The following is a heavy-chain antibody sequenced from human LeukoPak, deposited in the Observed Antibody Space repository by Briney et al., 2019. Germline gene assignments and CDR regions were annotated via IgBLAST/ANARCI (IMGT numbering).Heavy chain of an antibody. CDR2: ITISSTDT. CDR3: ARDPYSGTYGDTYYYYMDV. Sequence: GGSLRLSCAASGFTFSSYWMNWVRQAPGKGLEWVSSITISSTDTFYADSVKGRFTISRDNARNSLYLQMNSLRAEDTAVYYCARDPYSGTYGDTYYYYMDVWGKGTTVTISS. CDR1: GFTFSSYW. J-gene: IGHJ6*03. V-gene: IGHV3-21*01. D-gene: IGHD1-26*01.